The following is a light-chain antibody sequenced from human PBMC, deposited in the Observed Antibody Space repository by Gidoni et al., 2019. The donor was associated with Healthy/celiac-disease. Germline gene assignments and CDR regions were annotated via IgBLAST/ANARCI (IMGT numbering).Light chain of an antibody. CDR1: HSISSY. CDR3: QQSYSTPPIT. CDR2: AAS. J-gene: IGKJ5*01. V-gene: IGKV1-39*01. Sequence: DIQMTQSPSSLSASVGHRVTITCRASHSISSYLNWYQQKPGKAPKLLIYAASSLQSGVPSRFSGIGSGTDFTLTISSLQPEDCATYYCQQSYSTPPITFGQGTRLEIK.